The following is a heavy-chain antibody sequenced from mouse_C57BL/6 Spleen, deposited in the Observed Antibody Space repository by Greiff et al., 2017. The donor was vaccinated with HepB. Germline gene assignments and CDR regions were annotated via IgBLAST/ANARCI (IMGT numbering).Heavy chain of an antibody. J-gene: IGHJ4*01. CDR1: GYTFTSYW. CDR2: IHPNSGST. V-gene: IGHV1-64*01. CDR3: AGDCFYAMDY. D-gene: IGHD2-13*01. Sequence: QVQLQQPGAELVKPGASVKLSCKASGYTFTSYWMHWVKQRPGQGLEWIGMIHPNSGSTNYNEKFKSKATLTVDKSSSTAYMQLSSLTSEDSAVYYCAGDCFYAMDYWGQGTSVTVSS.